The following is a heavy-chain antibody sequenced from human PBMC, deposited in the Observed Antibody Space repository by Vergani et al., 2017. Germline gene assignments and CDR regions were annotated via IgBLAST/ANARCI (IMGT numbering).Heavy chain of an antibody. CDR2: INHSGST. Sequence: QVPLQQWGAGLLKPSETLSLTCAVYGGSFSGYYWSWIRQPPGKGLEWIGEINHSGSTNYNPSLKSRVTISVDTSKNQFSLKLSSVTAADTAVYYCARAAAGFLYYYYGMDVWGQGTTVTVSS. J-gene: IGHJ6*02. CDR3: ARAAAGFLYYYYGMDV. V-gene: IGHV4-34*01. D-gene: IGHD6-13*01. CDR1: GGSFSGYY.